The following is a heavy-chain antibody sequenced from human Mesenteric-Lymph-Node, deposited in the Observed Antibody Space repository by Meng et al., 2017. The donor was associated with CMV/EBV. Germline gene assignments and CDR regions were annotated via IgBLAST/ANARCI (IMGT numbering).Heavy chain of an antibody. D-gene: IGHD1-26*01. V-gene: IGHV3-23*03. Sequence: GESLKISCAASGFTFSTYAMSWVRQAPGKGLEWVSVIYSGGSSTYYADSVKGRFTISRDNSKHTLYLQMNSLRAEDTAVYYCAKGPLRGSYYADYWGQGTLVTVSS. CDR1: GFTFSTYA. CDR2: IYSGGSST. CDR3: AKGPLRGSYYADY. J-gene: IGHJ4*02.